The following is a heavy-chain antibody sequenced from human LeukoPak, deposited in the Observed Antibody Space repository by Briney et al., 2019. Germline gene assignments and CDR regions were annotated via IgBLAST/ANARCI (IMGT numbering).Heavy chain of an antibody. D-gene: IGHD2-15*01. CDR3: ARVHARYCSGGSCSRFDP. Sequence: ASVKVSCKASGYTLTDYYMHWVRQAPGQGLEWMGWISPNSGGTNYAQNFQGRVTMTRDTSVSTAYMELSRLRSDDTAVYYCARVHARYCSGGSCSRFDPWGQGTLVTVSS. CDR1: GYTLTDYY. V-gene: IGHV1-2*02. J-gene: IGHJ5*02. CDR2: ISPNSGGT.